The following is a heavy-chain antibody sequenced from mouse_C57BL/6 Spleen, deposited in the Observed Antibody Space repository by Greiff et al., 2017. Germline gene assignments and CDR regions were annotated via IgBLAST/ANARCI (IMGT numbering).Heavy chain of an antibody. CDR3: ARNLLLRYDYYAMDY. CDR1: GYTFTSYW. D-gene: IGHD1-1*01. CDR2: IYPYDSET. V-gene: IGHV1-61*01. Sequence: QVQLQQPGAELVRPGSSVKLSCKASGYTFTSYWMDWVKQRPGQGLEWIGNIYPYDSETHYNQKFKDKATLTVDKSSSTAYMQLSSLTSEDSAVYYCARNLLLRYDYYAMDYWGQGTSVTVSS. J-gene: IGHJ4*01.